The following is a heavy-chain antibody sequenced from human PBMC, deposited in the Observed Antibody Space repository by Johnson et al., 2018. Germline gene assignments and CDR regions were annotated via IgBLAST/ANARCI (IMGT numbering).Heavy chain of an antibody. Sequence: VQLVQAGGGVVRAGGSMRLWCEASGFTFDDYGMSWVRQAPGKGLEWVSGINWNGGSTGYADSVKGRFTTSRDNAKNSLYLQMNSLRAEDTALYYCAREPDYGDYGDPNIWGQGTMVTVSS. V-gene: IGHV3-20*04. D-gene: IGHD4-17*01. J-gene: IGHJ3*02. CDR1: GFTFDDYG. CDR3: AREPDYGDYGDPNI. CDR2: INWNGGST.